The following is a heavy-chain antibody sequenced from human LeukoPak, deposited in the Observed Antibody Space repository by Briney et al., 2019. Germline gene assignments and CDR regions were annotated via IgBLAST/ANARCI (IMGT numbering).Heavy chain of an antibody. Sequence: SETLSLTCAVSGGSISSSNWWSWVRQPPGKGLEWIGEIYHSGSTNYNPSLTSRVTISVDKSKNQFSLKLSSVTAADTAVYYCARPYCSNTSCLPYWGQGTLVTVSS. CDR1: GGSISSSNW. V-gene: IGHV4-4*02. CDR2: IYHSGST. D-gene: IGHD2-2*01. CDR3: ARPYCSNTSCLPY. J-gene: IGHJ4*02.